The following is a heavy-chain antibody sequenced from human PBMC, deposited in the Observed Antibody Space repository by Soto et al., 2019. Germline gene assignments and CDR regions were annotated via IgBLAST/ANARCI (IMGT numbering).Heavy chain of an antibody. D-gene: IGHD3-22*01. J-gene: IGHJ5*02. CDR3: AKSKSMYYYDSSGSWFDP. CDR2: ISGRGGST. V-gene: IGHV3-23*01. CDR1: GFTFSSYA. Sequence: GGSLRLSCAASGFTFSSYAMSWVRQAPGKGLEWVSAISGRGGSTYYADSVKGRFTISRDNSKNTLYLQMNSLRAEDTAVYYCAKSKSMYYYDSSGSWFDPWGQGTLVTVSS.